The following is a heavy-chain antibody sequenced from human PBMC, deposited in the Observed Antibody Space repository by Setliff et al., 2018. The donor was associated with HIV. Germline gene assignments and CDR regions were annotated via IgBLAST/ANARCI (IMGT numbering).Heavy chain of an antibody. V-gene: IGHV1-3*01. Sequence: ASVKVSCKASGYTFTSYAMHWVRQAPGQRLEWMGWINAGNGNTGYAQKFQGRVTMTRNTSISTAYMELSSLRSEDTAVYYCARASLHYDPTDYWGQGTLVTVSS. CDR2: INAGNGNT. CDR1: GYTFTSYA. D-gene: IGHD3-22*01. J-gene: IGHJ4*02. CDR3: ARASLHYDPTDY.